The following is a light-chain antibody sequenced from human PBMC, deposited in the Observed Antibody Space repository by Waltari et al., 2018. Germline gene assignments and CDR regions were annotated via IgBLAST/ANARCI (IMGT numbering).Light chain of an antibody. CDR3: EQGYSTPPRLT. J-gene: IGKJ4*01. Sequence: DIQLTQSPASLSASVGDRVTITCRASESISTSLCWYQQKPGRAPKLLIYAASRLHSEVPSRFSGSGAGKDFTLTISSLQPEDFATYYCEQGYSTPPRLTFGGGTNVES. CDR2: AAS. V-gene: IGKV1-39*01. CDR1: ESISTS.